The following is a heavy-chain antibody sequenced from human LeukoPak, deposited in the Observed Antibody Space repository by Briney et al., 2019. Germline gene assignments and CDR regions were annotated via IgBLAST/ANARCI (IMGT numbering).Heavy chain of an antibody. D-gene: IGHD5-18*01. Sequence: SETLSLTCAVSGYSISSGYYWGWIRQPPGKGLVWIGSIYHSGSTYYNPSLKSRVTISVDTSKNQFSLKLSSVTAADTAVYYCARRPAMAGQFDYWGQGTLVTVSS. CDR2: IYHSGST. CDR1: GYSISSGYY. CDR3: ARRPAMAGQFDY. V-gene: IGHV4-38-2*01. J-gene: IGHJ4*02.